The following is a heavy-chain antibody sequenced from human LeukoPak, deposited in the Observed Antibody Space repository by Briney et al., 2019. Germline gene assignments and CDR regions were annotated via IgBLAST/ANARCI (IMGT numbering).Heavy chain of an antibody. CDR2: ISSNGGST. V-gene: IGHV3-64*01. CDR3: ARVHSSGWPYFDY. J-gene: IGHJ4*02. Sequence: GSLRLSCAASGFTFSSYAMHWVRQAPGKGLEYVSAISSNGGSTYYANSVKGRFTISRDNSKNTLYLQMGSLRAEDMAVYYCARVHSSGWPYFDYWGQGTLVTVSS. CDR1: GFTFSSYA. D-gene: IGHD6-19*01.